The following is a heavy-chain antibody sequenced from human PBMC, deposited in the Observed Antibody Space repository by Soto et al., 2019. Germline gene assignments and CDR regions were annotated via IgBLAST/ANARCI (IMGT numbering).Heavy chain of an antibody. J-gene: IGHJ4*02. D-gene: IGHD3-22*01. Sequence: GGSLRLSCAASGITFSSYGMHWVRQAPGKGLEWVAVISYDGSNKYYEDSVKGRFTISRDNSKNTLYLQMNSLRAEDTAVYYCAKDGITMIVVVITAPDYWGQGTLVTVSS. V-gene: IGHV3-30*18. CDR2: ISYDGSNK. CDR3: AKDGITMIVVVITAPDY. CDR1: GITFSSYG.